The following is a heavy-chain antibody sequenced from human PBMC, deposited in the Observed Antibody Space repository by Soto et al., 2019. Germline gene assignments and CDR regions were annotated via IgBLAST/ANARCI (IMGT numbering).Heavy chain of an antibody. D-gene: IGHD3-22*01. CDR2: ISYDGSNK. J-gene: IGHJ4*02. CDR3: AKEQGYYDSSGIFDY. CDR1: GFTFSSYA. V-gene: IGHV3-30-3*02. Sequence: GGSLRLSCAASGFTFSSYAMHWVRQAPGKGLEWVAVISYDGSNKYYADSVKGRFTISGDNSKNTLYLQMNSLRAEDTAVYYCAKEQGYYDSSGIFDYWGQGTLVTVSS.